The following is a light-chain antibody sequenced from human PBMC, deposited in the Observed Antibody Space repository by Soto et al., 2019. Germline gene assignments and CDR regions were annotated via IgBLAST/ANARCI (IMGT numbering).Light chain of an antibody. J-gene: IGKJ5*01. CDR1: QSVTSSY. CDR2: GAS. CDR3: QQYGTSEII. Sequence: EIVLTQSPGTLSLSPGERATLSCRASQSVTSSYLAWYQQKPGQAPRLLIYGASGRATGIPDRFSGSGSGTDFTLTISRLETEDFAVFYCQQYGTSEIIFGQGTRLEI. V-gene: IGKV3-20*01.